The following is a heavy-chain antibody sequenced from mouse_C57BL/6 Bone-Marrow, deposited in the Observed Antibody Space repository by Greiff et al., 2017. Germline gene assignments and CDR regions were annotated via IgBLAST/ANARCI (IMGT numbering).Heavy chain of an antibody. J-gene: IGHJ4*01. CDR1: GFTFSDYY. D-gene: IGHD2-3*01. CDR2: ISNGGGST. CDR3: ASLYDGYDGAMDY. Sequence: EVKLVESGGGLVQPGGSLKLSCAASGFTFSDYYMYWVRQTPEKRLEWVAYISNGGGSTNYPDTVKGRFTISRDNAKNTLYLQMSRLKSEDTAMYYCASLYDGYDGAMDYWGQGTSVTGSS. V-gene: IGHV5-12*01.